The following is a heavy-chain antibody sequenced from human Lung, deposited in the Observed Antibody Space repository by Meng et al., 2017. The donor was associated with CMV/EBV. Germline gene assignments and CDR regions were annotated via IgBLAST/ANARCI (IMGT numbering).Heavy chain of an antibody. D-gene: IGHD6-6*01. J-gene: IGHJ4*02. Sequence: GSLRLSCTVSGGSISSSSYYWGWIRQPPGKGLEWIGSIYYSGSTYYNPSLKSRVTISVDTSKNQFSLKLSSATAADTAVYYCARPIYSSSSFDYWGQGTLVTVSS. CDR2: IYYSGST. V-gene: IGHV4-39*01. CDR3: ARPIYSSSSFDY. CDR1: GGSISSSSYY.